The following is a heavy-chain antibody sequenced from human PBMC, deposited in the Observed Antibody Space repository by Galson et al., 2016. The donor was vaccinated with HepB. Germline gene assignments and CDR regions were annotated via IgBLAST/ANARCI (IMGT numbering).Heavy chain of an antibody. CDR3: AREGFVAGSPYGMDV. V-gene: IGHV3-30*19. CDR1: GFTFSSYG. CDR2: ISYYGSNK. J-gene: IGHJ6*02. Sequence: SLRLSCAASGFTFSSYGMHWVRQAPGKGLQWVAVISYYGSNKYYADSVKGRFTISRDNSKNTLYLHMNSLRAEDTVVYYCAREGFVAGSPYGMDVGGQGTTVTVS. D-gene: IGHD6-19*01.